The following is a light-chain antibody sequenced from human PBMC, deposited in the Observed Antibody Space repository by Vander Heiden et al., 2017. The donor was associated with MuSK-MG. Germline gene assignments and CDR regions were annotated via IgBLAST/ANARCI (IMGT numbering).Light chain of an antibody. J-gene: IGKJ1*01. CDR2: AAS. CDR1: QGISNS. V-gene: IGKV1-NL1*01. CDR3: QQYYSTPPNT. Sequence: IQMPQPPSSLSASVGDRVTITCRASQGISNSLAWYQQKPGKAPKLLLYAASRLESGVPSRFSGSGYGTDYTLTISSLQPEDFATYYCQQYYSTPPNTFGQGTKVEIK.